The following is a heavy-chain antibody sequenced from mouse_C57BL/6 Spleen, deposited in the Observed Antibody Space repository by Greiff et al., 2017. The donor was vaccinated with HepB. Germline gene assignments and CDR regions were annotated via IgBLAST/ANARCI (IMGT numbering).Heavy chain of an antibody. CDR1: GYTFTSYW. CDR3: ARNLYDGYYPFAW. J-gene: IGHJ3*01. CDR2: INPSDSYT. D-gene: IGHD2-3*01. V-gene: IGHV1-59*01. Sequence: VQLQQPGAELVRPGPSVKLSCKASGYTFTSYWMHWVKQRPGQGLEWIGVINPSDSYTNYNQKFKGKATLTVDTSSSTAYMQLSSLTSEDSAVYYCARNLYDGYYPFAWWGQGTLVTVSA.